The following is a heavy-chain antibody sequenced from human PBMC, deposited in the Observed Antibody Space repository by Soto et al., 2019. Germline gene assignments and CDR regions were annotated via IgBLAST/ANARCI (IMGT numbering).Heavy chain of an antibody. V-gene: IGHV3-23*01. CDR2: ISGSGGST. CDR3: AKDRVTQKQQLAPPNRRNWFDP. J-gene: IGHJ5*02. CDR1: GFTFSSYA. D-gene: IGHD6-13*01. Sequence: GGSLRLSCAASGFTFSSYAMSWVRQAPGKGLEWVSAISGSGGSTYYADSVKGRFTISRDNSKNTLYLQMNSLRAEDTAVYYCAKDRVTQKQQLAPPNRRNWFDPWGQGTLVTVSS.